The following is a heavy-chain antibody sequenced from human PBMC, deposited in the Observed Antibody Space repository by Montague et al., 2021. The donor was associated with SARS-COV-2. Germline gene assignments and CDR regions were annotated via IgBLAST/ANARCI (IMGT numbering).Heavy chain of an antibody. CDR1: RARVVELRR. CDR3: ARKGSGRSDLAY. J-gene: IGHJ4*02. Sequence: SETLSLTCAVTRARVVELRRRSGEHPPALQSPPEVVCRLHTGRTKYKPSPKSRVIMSVDKSWNQLSLRLTSVTAADTAIYYCARKGSGRSDLAYWGQGALVTVSS. D-gene: IGHD1-26*01. V-gene: IGHV4-34*10. CDR2: RLHTGRT.